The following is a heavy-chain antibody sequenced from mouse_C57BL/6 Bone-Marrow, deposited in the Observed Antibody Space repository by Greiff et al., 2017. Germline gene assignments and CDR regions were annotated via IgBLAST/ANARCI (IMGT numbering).Heavy chain of an antibody. V-gene: IGHV5-15*01. CDR1: GFTFSDYG. Sequence: EVQLVESGGGLVQPGGSLKLSCAASGFTFSDYGMAWVRQAPRKGPEWVAFISNLAYSIYYADTVTGRFTISRENAKNTLYLEMSSLRSEDTAMYYCARQAHYGSSYWYFDVWGTGTTVTVSS. CDR2: ISNLAYSI. D-gene: IGHD1-1*01. J-gene: IGHJ1*03. CDR3: ARQAHYGSSYWYFDV.